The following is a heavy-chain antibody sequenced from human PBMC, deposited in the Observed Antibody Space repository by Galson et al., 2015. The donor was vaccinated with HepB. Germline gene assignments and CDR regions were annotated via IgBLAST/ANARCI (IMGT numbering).Heavy chain of an antibody. D-gene: IGHD5/OR15-5a*01. CDR2: IYYSGIP. CDR3: ARETPLRKRYFDY. J-gene: IGHJ4*02. V-gene: IGHV4-59*01. Sequence: WIRQPPGKGLEWIGYIYYSGIPNYTPFLKSRVTISVDTSKNQFSLKVSSVTAADTAVYYCARETPLRKRYFDYWGQGTLVTVSS.